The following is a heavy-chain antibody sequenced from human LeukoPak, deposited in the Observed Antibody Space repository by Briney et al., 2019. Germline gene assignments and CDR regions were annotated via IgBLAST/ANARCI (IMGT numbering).Heavy chain of an antibody. CDR2: IYYTGRT. V-gene: IGHV4-59*08. J-gene: IGHJ4*02. CDR3: ASHGYSGYDPLT. Sequence: SETLSLTCTVSGGSIDSYYWSWIRQPPGKGLEWIGYIYYTGRTTYNPSLKSRFTISLDTSRNQFSLKVSSVTAADTAVYYCASHGYSGYDPLTWGQGTLVTVSS. D-gene: IGHD5-12*01. CDR1: GGSIDSYY.